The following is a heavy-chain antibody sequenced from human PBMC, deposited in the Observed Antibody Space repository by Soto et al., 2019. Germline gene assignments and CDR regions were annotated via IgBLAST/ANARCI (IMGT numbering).Heavy chain of an antibody. CDR2: IIPILGIA. D-gene: IGHD6-19*01. Sequence: QVQLVQSGAEVKKPGSSVKVSCKASGGTFSSYTISWVRQAPGQGLEWMGRIIPILGIANYAQNVQGRVTITEDKSTSTAYMELSSLRSEDTAVYYCARSVPAGYSSGWDDYWGQGTLVTVSS. CDR3: ARSVPAGYSSGWDDY. J-gene: IGHJ4*02. V-gene: IGHV1-69*02. CDR1: GGTFSSYT.